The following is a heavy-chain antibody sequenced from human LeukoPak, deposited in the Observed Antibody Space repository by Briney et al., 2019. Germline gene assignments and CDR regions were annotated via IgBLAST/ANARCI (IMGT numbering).Heavy chain of an antibody. CDR1: GNSLSSGYH. D-gene: IGHD3-22*01. V-gene: IGHV4-38-2*01. J-gene: IGHJ4*02. Sequence: SQTLSLTCAVSGNSLSSGYHWGWIRQTPGKGLEWIGSIYHSGSTYYNPSLKSRVTISVDTSKNQFSLKLSSVTAADTAVYYCASVDGYYYDSSGFLEVDYWGQGTLVTVSS. CDR3: ASVDGYYYDSSGFLEVDY. CDR2: IYHSGST.